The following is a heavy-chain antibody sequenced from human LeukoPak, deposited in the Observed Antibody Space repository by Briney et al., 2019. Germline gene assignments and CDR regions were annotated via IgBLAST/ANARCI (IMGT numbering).Heavy chain of an antibody. Sequence: GGPLRLSCAASGFTFSSYAVHWVRQAPGKGLEWVAVISYDGSNKYYADSVKGRFTISRDNSKNTLYLQMNSLRAEDTAVYYCARARTSSYTYFDYWGQGTLVTVSS. D-gene: IGHD2-2*01. CDR3: ARARTSSYTYFDY. CDR1: GFTFSSYA. J-gene: IGHJ4*02. CDR2: ISYDGSNK. V-gene: IGHV3-30-3*01.